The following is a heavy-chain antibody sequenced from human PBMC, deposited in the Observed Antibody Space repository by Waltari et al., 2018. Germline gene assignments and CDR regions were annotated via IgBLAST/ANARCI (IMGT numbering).Heavy chain of an antibody. D-gene: IGHD5-18*01. Sequence: EVQLLESGGGLVQPGGSLRLSCAASGFTFSSYAMSWVRQAPGKGLEWVSVIYSGGSTYYADSVKGRFTISRDNSKNTLYLQMNSLRAEDTAVYYCAKCPAGGYSYGYCAFDIWGQGTMVTVSS. V-gene: IGHV3-23*03. CDR1: GFTFSSYA. J-gene: IGHJ3*02. CDR3: AKCPAGGYSYGYCAFDI. CDR2: IYSGGST.